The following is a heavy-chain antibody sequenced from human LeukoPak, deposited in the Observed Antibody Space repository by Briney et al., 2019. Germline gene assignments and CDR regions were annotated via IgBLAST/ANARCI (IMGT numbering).Heavy chain of an antibody. CDR2: IYYSGST. CDR1: GGSISSSSYY. V-gene: IGHV4-39*07. CDR3: ARDRTWIQISTYAFDI. Sequence: PSETLSLTCTVSGGSISSSSYYWGWIRQPPGKGLEWIGSIYYSGSTYYNPSLKSRVTISVDTSKNQFSLKLSSVTAADTAVYYCARDRTWIQISTYAFDIWGQGTMVTVSS. D-gene: IGHD5-18*01. J-gene: IGHJ3*02.